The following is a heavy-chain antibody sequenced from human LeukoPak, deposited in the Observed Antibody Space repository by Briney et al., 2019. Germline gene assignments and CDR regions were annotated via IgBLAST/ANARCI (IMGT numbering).Heavy chain of an antibody. CDR1: GYTFTSYG. D-gene: IGHD2-15*01. Sequence: GASVKVSCKASGYTFTSYGISWVRQAPGQGLEWMGWISAYNGNTNYAQKLQGRVTITADKSTSTAYMELSSLRSEDTAVYYCARAHPAGYCSGGSCYLHWGQGTLVTVSS. CDR2: ISAYNGNT. CDR3: ARAHPAGYCSGGSCYLH. J-gene: IGHJ4*02. V-gene: IGHV1-18*01.